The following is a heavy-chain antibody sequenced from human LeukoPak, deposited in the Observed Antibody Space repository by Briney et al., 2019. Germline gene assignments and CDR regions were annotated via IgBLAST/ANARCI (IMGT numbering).Heavy chain of an antibody. CDR3: ARGRYSGSYYAY. Sequence: ASVKVSCNASGYTFTSYDINRVRQATGQGLEWMGWMNPNSGNTGYAQKFQGRVTITRNTSISTAYMELSSLRSEDTAVYYCARGRYSGSYYAYWGQGTLVTVSS. D-gene: IGHD1-26*01. V-gene: IGHV1-8*03. J-gene: IGHJ4*02. CDR1: GYTFTSYD. CDR2: MNPNSGNT.